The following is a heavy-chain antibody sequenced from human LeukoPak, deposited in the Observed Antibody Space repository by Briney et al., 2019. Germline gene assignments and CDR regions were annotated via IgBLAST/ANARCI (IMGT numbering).Heavy chain of an antibody. V-gene: IGHV3-7*01. CDR1: RFTFRSSW. Sequence: PGGSLRLSCAASRFTFRSSWMSWVRQAPGKGLEWVATIDQRGGDKFSVDSVKGRFIISRDNAKNSVYLQMNSLRAEDTAVYFCARGGTGYGPQRYIDYWGQGTLVTVSS. CDR2: IDQRGGDK. CDR3: ARGGTGYGPQRYIDY. D-gene: IGHD3-9*01. J-gene: IGHJ4*02.